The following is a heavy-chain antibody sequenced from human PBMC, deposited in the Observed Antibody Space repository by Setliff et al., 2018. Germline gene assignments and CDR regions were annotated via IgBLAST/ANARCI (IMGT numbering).Heavy chain of an antibody. D-gene: IGHD2-2*01. CDR2: IYPGDSDT. V-gene: IGHV5-51*01. J-gene: IGHJ4*02. CDR1: GYRFTSYW. Sequence: GESLKISCKGSGYRFTSYWIGWVRQMPGKGLEWMGLIYPGDSDTRYSPSFRGQVAISADKAINTAYLQWNSLQASDTAMYYCARQGCSSTSCHSIDYWGQGTLVTVSS. CDR3: ARQGCSSTSCHSIDY.